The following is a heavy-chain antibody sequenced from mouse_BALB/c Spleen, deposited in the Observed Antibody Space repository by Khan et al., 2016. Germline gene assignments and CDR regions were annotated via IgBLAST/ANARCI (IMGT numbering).Heavy chain of an antibody. CDR3: ATVVAYFDY. J-gene: IGHJ2*01. CDR1: GYTFTSYW. V-gene: IGHV1-7*01. Sequence: QVQLQQSGAELAKPGASVKMSCKASGYTFTSYWMHWVKRRPGQGLEWIGYINPSTGYTEYNQKFKDKATLTADKSSSTAYMQLSSLTSEDSAVYYCATVVAYFDYWGQGTTLTVSS. D-gene: IGHD1-1*01. CDR2: INPSTGYT.